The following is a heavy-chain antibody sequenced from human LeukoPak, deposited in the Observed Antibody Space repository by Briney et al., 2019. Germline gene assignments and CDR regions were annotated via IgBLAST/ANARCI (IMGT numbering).Heavy chain of an antibody. CDR3: ARDQQGGTIFGVDTFDP. J-gene: IGHJ5*02. CDR2: IYTSGST. D-gene: IGHD3-3*01. V-gene: IGHV4-4*07. Sequence: PSETLSLTCTVSGGSISSYYWSWIRQPAGKGLEWIGRIYTSGSTNYNPSLKSRVTMSVDTPKNQFSLKLSSVTAADTAVYYCARDQQGGTIFGVDTFDPWGQGTLVTVSS. CDR1: GGSISSYY.